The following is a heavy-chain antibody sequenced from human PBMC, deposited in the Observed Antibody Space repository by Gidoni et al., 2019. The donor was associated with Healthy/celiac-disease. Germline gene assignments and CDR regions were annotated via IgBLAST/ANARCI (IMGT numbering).Heavy chain of an antibody. D-gene: IGHD1-1*01. J-gene: IGHJ4*02. CDR2: FDPEDGET. CDR1: GYTLTELS. Sequence: QVQPVQSGAEVKKPGASVKVSCKASGYTLTELSMPWVRQAPGKGIEWMGGFDPEDGETIYAQKFQGRVTMTEDTSTDTAYMELSSLRSEDTAVYYCATRVSWTGPFDYWGQGTLVTVSS. V-gene: IGHV1-24*01. CDR3: ATRVSWTGPFDY.